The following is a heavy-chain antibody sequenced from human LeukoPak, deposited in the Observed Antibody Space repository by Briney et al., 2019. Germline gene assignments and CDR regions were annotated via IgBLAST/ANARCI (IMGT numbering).Heavy chain of an antibody. CDR1: GFTFSSYA. CDR2: ISGSGGST. Sequence: GGSLRLSCAASGFTFSSYAMSWVRQAPGKGLEWVSAISGSGGSTYYADSVKGRFTISRDNSKNTLYLQMNSLRAEDTAVYYCAKGAWGSRLYYYYMDVWGKGTTVTVSS. J-gene: IGHJ6*03. V-gene: IGHV3-23*01. D-gene: IGHD3-16*01. CDR3: AKGAWGSRLYYYYMDV.